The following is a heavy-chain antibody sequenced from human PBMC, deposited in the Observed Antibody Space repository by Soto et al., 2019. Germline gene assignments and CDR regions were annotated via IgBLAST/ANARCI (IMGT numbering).Heavy chain of an antibody. J-gene: IGHJ5*01. CDR1: GGSISSGGYY. Sequence: QVQLQESGLGLVKPSQTLSLTCSVSGGSISSGGYYWSWIRQHPEKGLEWIGYIYYSGSTNYNPSLKSRVIISVDTSSNRFSLDLRSVTAADTAIYYCARHSASWQWFDYWGQGTLVTVSS. CDR2: IYYSGST. V-gene: IGHV4-31*03. CDR3: ARHSASWQWFDY. D-gene: IGHD1-26*01.